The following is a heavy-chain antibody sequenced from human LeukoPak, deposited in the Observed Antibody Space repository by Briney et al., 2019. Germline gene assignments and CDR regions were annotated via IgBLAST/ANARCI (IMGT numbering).Heavy chain of an antibody. Sequence: SETLSLTCTVSGGSISSYYWSWIRQPAGKGLEWIGRIYTSGSTNYNPSLKSRVTMSVDTSKNQFSLKLSSVTAADTAVYYCARDETRDRETNWFDPWGQGTLVTVPS. CDR1: GGSISSYY. CDR3: ARDETRDRETNWFDP. CDR2: IYTSGST. V-gene: IGHV4-4*07. J-gene: IGHJ5*02. D-gene: IGHD1-14*01.